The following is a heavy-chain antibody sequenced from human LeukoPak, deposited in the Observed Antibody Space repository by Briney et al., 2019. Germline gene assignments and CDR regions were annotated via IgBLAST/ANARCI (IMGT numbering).Heavy chain of an antibody. CDR1: GLTFTNYG. Sequence: GGSLILSCVVSGLTFTNYGMHWVRQAPGKGLDWVASIAYDGSNENYAESVKGRFTISRDNSKNTLFLQLNSLRAEDTAVYYCARPSGSVTIFGVVDYFDYWGQGSLVTVSS. J-gene: IGHJ4*02. CDR3: ARPSGSVTIFGVVDYFDY. CDR2: IAYDGSNE. V-gene: IGHV3-30*04. D-gene: IGHD3-3*01.